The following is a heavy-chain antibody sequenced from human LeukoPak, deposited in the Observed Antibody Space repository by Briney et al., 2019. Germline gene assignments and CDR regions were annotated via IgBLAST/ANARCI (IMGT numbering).Heavy chain of an antibody. CDR1: NYSFTNGYY. CDR3: ASRQLERQAHYYMDV. J-gene: IGHJ6*03. Sequence: PSETLSLTCTVSNYSFTNGYYWGWVRQPPGKGLEWIGSIYHSGSAYYNPSLKSRVTISVDTSKNQFSLKLNSVTAADTAVYYCASRQLERQAHYYMDVWGKGTTVFVSS. D-gene: IGHD1-1*01. V-gene: IGHV4-38-2*02. CDR2: IYHSGSA.